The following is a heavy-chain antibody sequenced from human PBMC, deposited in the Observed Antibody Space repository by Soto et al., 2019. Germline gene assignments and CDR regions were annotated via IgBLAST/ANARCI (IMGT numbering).Heavy chain of an antibody. D-gene: IGHD4-4*01. CDR1: GFTFSSYG. V-gene: IGHV3-30*18. CDR3: AKEVTERDWYFDL. J-gene: IGHJ2*01. CDR2: ISYDGSNK. Sequence: QVQLVGSGGGVVQPGRSLRLSCAASGFTFSSYGMHWVRQAPGKGLEWVAVISYDGSNKYYADSVKGRFTISRDNSKNTLYLQMNSLRAEDTAVYYCAKEVTERDWYFDLWGRGTLVTVSS.